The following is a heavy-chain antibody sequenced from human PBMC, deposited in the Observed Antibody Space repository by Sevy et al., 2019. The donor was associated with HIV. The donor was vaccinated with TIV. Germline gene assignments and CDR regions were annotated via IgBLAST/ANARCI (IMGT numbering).Heavy chain of an antibody. D-gene: IGHD3-22*01. CDR1: GFTFSSYA. CDR3: ARDPGFGGSGYYDNWFDP. V-gene: IGHV3-30*04. J-gene: IGHJ5*02. CDR2: ISYDGSNK. Sequence: GGSLRLSCAASGFTFSSYAMHWVRQAPGKGLEWVAAISYDGSNKYYADSVKGRFTISRDNSKNTPYLQMNSLRAEDTAVYYCARDPGFGGSGYYDNWFDPWGQGTLVTVSS.